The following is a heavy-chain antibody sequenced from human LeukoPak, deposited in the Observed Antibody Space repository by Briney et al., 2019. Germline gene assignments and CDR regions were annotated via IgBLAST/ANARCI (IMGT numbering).Heavy chain of an antibody. V-gene: IGHV4-31*03. CDR1: GGSISSGGYY. CDR2: IYYSGST. D-gene: IGHD2-15*01. CDR3: ARVALDCSGGNCYSEAFDI. J-gene: IGHJ3*02. Sequence: SETLSLTCTVSGGSISSGGYYWSWIRQHPGKGLEWIGYIYYSGSTHYNPSLKSRVSISVDTSKNQFSLELSSVTAADTAVYYCARVALDCSGGNCYSEAFDIWGQGTMVTVSS.